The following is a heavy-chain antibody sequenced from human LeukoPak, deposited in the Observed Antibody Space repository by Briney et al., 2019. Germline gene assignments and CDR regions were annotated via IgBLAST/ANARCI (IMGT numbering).Heavy chain of an antibody. CDR2: GSTYNSDT. CDR1: GYSFSNFA. V-gene: IGHV1-18*01. J-gene: IGHJ4*02. CDR3: AREWRMFATGWDT. D-gene: IGHD5-18*01. Sequence: ASVKVSCKASGYSFSNFALSWLRQAPGQGLEWLAWGSTYNSDTKYSQKFQGRLTLTTDASTTTAYMELTGLRYEDTAIYYCAREWRMFATGWDTWGQGRLVVVSS.